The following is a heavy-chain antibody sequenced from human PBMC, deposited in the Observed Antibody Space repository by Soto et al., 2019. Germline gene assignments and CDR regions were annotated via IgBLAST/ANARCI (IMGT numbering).Heavy chain of an antibody. V-gene: IGHV1-69*13. CDR1: GGGRKSKA. Sequence: SVTLSSEEPGGGRKSKASWWLRQATGKALAWMGGIIPIFGTANYAQKFQGRVTITADESTSTAYMELSSLRSEDTAVYYCASCPRRYYYDWSGYLSVSAFAIWG. D-gene: IGHD3-22*01. CDR3: ASCPRRYYYDWSGYLSVSAFAI. J-gene: IGHJ3*02. CDR2: IIPIFGTA.